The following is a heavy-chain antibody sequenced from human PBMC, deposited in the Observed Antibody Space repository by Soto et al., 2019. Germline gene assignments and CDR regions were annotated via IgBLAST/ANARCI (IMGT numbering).Heavy chain of an antibody. V-gene: IGHV4-34*01. CDR1: GGSFSGYY. Sequence: QVQLQQWGAGLLKPSETLSLTCAVYGGSFSGYYWSWIRQPPGKGLEWIGEINHSGSTNYNPSLKSRVTISVDTSKNQFSLKLSSVTAADTAVYYCARGQVVPAAPYNWFDPWGQGTLVTVSS. J-gene: IGHJ5*02. CDR2: INHSGST. CDR3: ARGQVVPAAPYNWFDP. D-gene: IGHD2-2*01.